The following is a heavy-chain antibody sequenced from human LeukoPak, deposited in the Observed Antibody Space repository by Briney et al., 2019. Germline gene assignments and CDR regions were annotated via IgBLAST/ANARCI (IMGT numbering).Heavy chain of an antibody. Sequence: GESLKISCQASGYRFTKSWIGWVRQMPGKGLEWLGIIYPDDSRTRYSPSFQGQVTVSVDKSISTAYLQWSSLKASDTAMYYCARPSYGASDYWGQGTLVTVSS. J-gene: IGHJ4*02. V-gene: IGHV5-51*01. CDR2: IYPDDSRT. D-gene: IGHD4-17*01. CDR1: GYRFTKSW. CDR3: ARPSYGASDY.